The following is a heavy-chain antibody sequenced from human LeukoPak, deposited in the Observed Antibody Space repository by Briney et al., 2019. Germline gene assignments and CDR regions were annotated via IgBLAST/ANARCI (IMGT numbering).Heavy chain of an antibody. D-gene: IGHD1-14*01. CDR2: ITYTGSP. Sequence: SETLSLTCTVSGGSVSSSFYYWNWIRQSPGKGLEWIGYITYTGSPHYNPSLQSRVTISVDTSKNQFSLRLSSMTAADTAVYYCARGGSAPTGDFDYWAREPWSPSPQ. CDR1: GGSVSSSFYY. CDR3: ARGGSAPTGDFDY. J-gene: IGHJ4*02. V-gene: IGHV4-61*01.